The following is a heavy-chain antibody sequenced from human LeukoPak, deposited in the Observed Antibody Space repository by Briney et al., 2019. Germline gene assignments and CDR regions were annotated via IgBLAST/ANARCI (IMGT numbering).Heavy chain of an antibody. CDR3: ARDTSMVRGIIINYYYYGMDV. Sequence: ASVKVSCKASGYTFTTYGISWVRQAPGQGLEWMGWISAYNGNTNYAQKLQGRVTMTTDTSTNTAYMELRSLRSDDTAVYYCARDTSMVRGIIINYYYYGMDVWGKGTTVTVSS. J-gene: IGHJ6*04. CDR2: ISAYNGNT. V-gene: IGHV1-18*04. D-gene: IGHD3-10*01. CDR1: GYTFTTYG.